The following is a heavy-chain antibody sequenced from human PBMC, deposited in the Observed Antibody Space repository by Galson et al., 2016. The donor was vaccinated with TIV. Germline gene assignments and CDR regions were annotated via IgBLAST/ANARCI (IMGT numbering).Heavy chain of an antibody. Sequence: SLRLSCAASGFTFSIFAMTWVRQAPGMGLEWVSAISGGGGSTYYADSVKGRFTVSRDNSKNTVFLQMNSLRSEDTAVYYCARPASLGYFDWLPPDSWGQGTLVTVSS. CDR3: ARPASLGYFDWLPPDS. V-gene: IGHV3-23*01. CDR1: GFTFSIFA. D-gene: IGHD3-9*01. J-gene: IGHJ4*02. CDR2: ISGGGGST.